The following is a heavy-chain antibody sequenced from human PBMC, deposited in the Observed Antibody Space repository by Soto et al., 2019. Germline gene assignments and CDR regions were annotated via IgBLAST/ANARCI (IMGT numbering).Heavy chain of an antibody. CDR1: GYTFTSYG. D-gene: IGHD2-2*01. J-gene: IGHJ5*02. V-gene: IGHV1-18*01. CDR2: ISAYNGNT. Sequence: GASVKVSCKASGYTFTSYGISWVRQAPGQGLEWMGWISAYNGNTNYAQKLQGRVTMTTDTSTSTAYMELRSLRSDDTAVYYCARARDIVVVPAAHSWFDPWGQGTLVTVSS. CDR3: ARARDIVVVPAAHSWFDP.